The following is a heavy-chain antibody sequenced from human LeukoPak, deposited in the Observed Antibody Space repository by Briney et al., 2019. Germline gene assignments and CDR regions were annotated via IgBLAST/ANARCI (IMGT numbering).Heavy chain of an antibody. CDR1: VLTLTGYY. CDR3: ARDRPIFTRSYYYGMDV. Sequence: ASAKDSCKASVLTLTGYYIHWVRQAPGQGLERMGWINPNSGGTNYTQKFHGRVTMTRDTSISTAYMELSRLRSEDTDVYYCARDRPIFTRSYYYGMDVWGQGTTVTVSS. V-gene: IGHV1-2*02. J-gene: IGHJ6*02. D-gene: IGHD3-3*01. CDR2: INPNSGGT.